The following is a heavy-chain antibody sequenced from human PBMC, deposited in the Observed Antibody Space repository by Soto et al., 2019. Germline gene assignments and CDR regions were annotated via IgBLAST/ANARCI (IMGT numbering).Heavy chain of an antibody. D-gene: IGHD3-10*01. J-gene: IGHJ4*02. CDR1: GYTFTGYY. CDR2: INPNSGGT. Sequence: ASVKVSCKASGYTFTGYYMHWVRQAPGQGLEWMGWINPNSGGTNYAQKFQGRVTMTRDTSISTAYMELSRLRSDDTAVYYCARDLSGDYGSGEAVWWGQGXLVTVSS. V-gene: IGHV1-2*02. CDR3: ARDLSGDYGSGEAVW.